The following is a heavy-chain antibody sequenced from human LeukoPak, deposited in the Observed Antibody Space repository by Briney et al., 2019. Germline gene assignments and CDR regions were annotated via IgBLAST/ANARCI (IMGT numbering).Heavy chain of an antibody. Sequence: ASVEVSCKASGYTFTSYGISWVRQAPGQGLEWMGWISAYNGNTNYAQKLQGRVTMTTDTSTSTAYMELRSLRSDDTAVYYCARQKDVLLWFGECDFDYWGQGTLVTVSS. J-gene: IGHJ4*02. CDR1: GYTFTSYG. CDR3: ARQKDVLLWFGECDFDY. V-gene: IGHV1-18*01. CDR2: ISAYNGNT. D-gene: IGHD3-10*01.